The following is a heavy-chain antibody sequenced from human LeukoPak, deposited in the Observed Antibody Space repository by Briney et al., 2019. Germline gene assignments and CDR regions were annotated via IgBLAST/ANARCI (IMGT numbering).Heavy chain of an antibody. CDR1: GGTFGSYA. Sequence: SVKVSCKASGGTFGSYAISWVRQAPGQGLEWMGGIIPIFGTANYAQKFQGRVTITADESTSTAYMELSSLRSEDTAVYYCASHYCSSTSCYAGSIDYWGQGTLVTVSS. J-gene: IGHJ4*02. D-gene: IGHD2-2*01. CDR3: ASHYCSSTSCYAGSIDY. V-gene: IGHV1-69*13. CDR2: IIPIFGTA.